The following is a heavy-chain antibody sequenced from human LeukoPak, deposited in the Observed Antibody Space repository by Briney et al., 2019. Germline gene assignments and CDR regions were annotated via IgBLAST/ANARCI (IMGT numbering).Heavy chain of an antibody. CDR1: GFTFSTYG. CDR3: AREVYGMDV. CDR2: VWYDGSNI. J-gene: IGHJ6*02. V-gene: IGHV3-33*01. Sequence: PGRSLRLSCAASGFTFSTYGMHWVRQAPGKGLEWVAVVWYDGSNIQYVDSVKGRFTISRDNAKNSLYLQMNSLRAEDRAVYYCAREVYGMDVWGQGTTVTVSS.